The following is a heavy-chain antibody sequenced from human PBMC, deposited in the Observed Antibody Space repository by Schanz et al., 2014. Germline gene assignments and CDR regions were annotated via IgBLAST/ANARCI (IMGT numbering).Heavy chain of an antibody. CDR3: ARDGVDAAAGGNY. D-gene: IGHD6-13*01. J-gene: IGHJ4*02. CDR1: GYTFTSDS. V-gene: IGHV1-46*03. Sequence: QVQLEQSGAEVKKPGASVKVSCKASGYTFTSDSMHWVRQAPGQGLEWMGMINPSGGSTTYAQKFQGRVTMTRDTSTSTVYMELSSLRSEDTAVYYCARDGVDAAAGGNYWGQGTLXTVSS. CDR2: INPSGGST.